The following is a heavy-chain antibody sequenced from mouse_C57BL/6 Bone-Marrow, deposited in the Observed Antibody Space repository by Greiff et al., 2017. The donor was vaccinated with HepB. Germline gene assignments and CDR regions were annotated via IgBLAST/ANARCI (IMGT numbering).Heavy chain of an antibody. Sequence: EVHLVESGGGLVQPKGSLKLSCAASGFTFNTYAMHWVRQAPGKGLEWVARIRSKSSNYATYYADSVKDRFTISRDDSQSMLYLQMNNLKTEDTAMYYCVITTVVAKDYAMDYWGQGTSVTVSS. CDR1: GFTFNTYA. CDR3: VITTVVAKDYAMDY. CDR2: IRSKSSNYAT. V-gene: IGHV10-3*01. D-gene: IGHD1-1*01. J-gene: IGHJ4*01.